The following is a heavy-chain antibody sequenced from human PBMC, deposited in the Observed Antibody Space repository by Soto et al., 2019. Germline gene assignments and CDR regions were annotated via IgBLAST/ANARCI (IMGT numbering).Heavy chain of an antibody. CDR1: GYTLTELS. Sequence: ASVKVSCKVSGYTLTELSMHWVRQAPGKGLEWMGGFDPEDGETIYAQKFQGRVTMTEDTSTDTAYMELGSLRSEDTAVYYCATSYHGYCSGGSCHYYYYYYMDVWGKGTTVTVSS. CDR2: FDPEDGET. J-gene: IGHJ6*03. CDR3: ATSYHGYCSGGSCHYYYYYYMDV. V-gene: IGHV1-24*01. D-gene: IGHD2-15*01.